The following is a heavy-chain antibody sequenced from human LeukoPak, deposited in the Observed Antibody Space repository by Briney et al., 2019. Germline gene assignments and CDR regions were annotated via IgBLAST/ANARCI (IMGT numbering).Heavy chain of an antibody. Sequence: PSETLSLTCTVSGGSISSGGYYWNWIRQPPGKGLEWIAYIYYSGSAFYNPSLKSRVTISVDTSKNQFSLTLRSVTAADTAFYYCARDRDYFGSGTSGYFDHWGQGTLVTVSS. CDR1: GGSISSGGYY. CDR3: ARDRDYFGSGTSGYFDH. CDR2: IYYSGSA. J-gene: IGHJ4*02. V-gene: IGHV4-30-4*01. D-gene: IGHD3-10*01.